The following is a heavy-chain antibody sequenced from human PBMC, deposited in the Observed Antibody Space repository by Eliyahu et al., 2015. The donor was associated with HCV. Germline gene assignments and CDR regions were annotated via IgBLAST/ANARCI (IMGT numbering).Heavy chain of an antibody. Sequence: EVQLVESGGDLVQPGGSLRLSCAXSGFXFSSYXLAWVRQAPGKGLEWVSGISGSGFTTFYSESVKGRFTVSRDNSKDTLYLQMNSLRAEDTAIYYCAASGVVVAATVTDNFDSWGQGTLVTVSS. CDR2: ISGSGFTT. V-gene: IGHV3-23*04. CDR1: GFXFSSYX. D-gene: IGHD6-13*01. J-gene: IGHJ4*02. CDR3: AASGVVVAATVTDNFDS.